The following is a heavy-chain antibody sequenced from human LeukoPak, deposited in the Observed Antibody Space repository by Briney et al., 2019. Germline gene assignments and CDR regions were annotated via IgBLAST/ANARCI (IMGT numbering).Heavy chain of an antibody. CDR3: VRGSKGSSPYWYFDL. CDR2: TYYRSKWYK. Sequence: SQTLSLTCAISGDSVSSNSAAWNWIRQSPSRGLEWLGRTYYRSKWYKDYAVSVKSRITINPDTSKNQFALQLDSVSPEDTAVYYCVRGSKGSSPYWYFDLWGRGTLVTVSS. D-gene: IGHD6-13*01. V-gene: IGHV6-1*01. J-gene: IGHJ2*01. CDR1: GDSVSSNSAA.